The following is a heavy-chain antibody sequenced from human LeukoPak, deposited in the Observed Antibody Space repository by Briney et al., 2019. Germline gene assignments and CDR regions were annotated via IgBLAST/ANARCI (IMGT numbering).Heavy chain of an antibody. J-gene: IGHJ4*02. Sequence: PSETLSLTCAVYGGSFSGYYWSWIRQPPGKGLEWIGEINHSGSTNYNPSLKSRVTISVDTSKNQFSLKLSSATAADTAVYYCARGEGQVRGVMSYWGQGTLVTVSS. CDR2: INHSGST. D-gene: IGHD3-10*01. CDR3: ARGEGQVRGVMSY. CDR1: GGSFSGYY. V-gene: IGHV4-34*01.